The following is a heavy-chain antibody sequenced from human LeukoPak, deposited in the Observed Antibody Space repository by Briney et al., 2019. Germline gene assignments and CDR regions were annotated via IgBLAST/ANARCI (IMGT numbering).Heavy chain of an antibody. CDR3: ASSYGSGSYLDAFDI. J-gene: IGHJ3*02. Sequence: ASVKVSCKASGYTFTSYDINWVRQAPGQGLEWMGWMNPNSGNTGYAQKFQGRVTMTRNTSISTAYMELSSLRSEDTAVYYCASSYGSGSYLDAFDIWGQGTMVAVSS. CDR2: MNPNSGNT. V-gene: IGHV1-8*01. CDR1: GYTFTSYD. D-gene: IGHD3-10*01.